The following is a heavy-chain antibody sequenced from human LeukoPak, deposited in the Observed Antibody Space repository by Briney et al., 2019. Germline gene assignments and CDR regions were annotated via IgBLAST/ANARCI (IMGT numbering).Heavy chain of an antibody. CDR2: MDINGNT. D-gene: IGHD1-1*01. CDR3: ARYSGTGYGMYYFDY. J-gene: IGHJ4*02. V-gene: IGHV4-61*02. CDR1: GVSISSRSYF. Sequence: SQTLSLTCTVSGVSISSRSYFWSWIRQPPGKGLEWIGRMDINGNTNYNPSLQSRVTSSLDTSKNQFSLKLSSVTAADTAVYYCARYSGTGYGMYYFDYWGQGTLVTVSS.